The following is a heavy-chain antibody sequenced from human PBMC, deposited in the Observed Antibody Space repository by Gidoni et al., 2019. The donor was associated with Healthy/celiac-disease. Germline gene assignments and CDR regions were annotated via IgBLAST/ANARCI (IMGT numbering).Heavy chain of an antibody. J-gene: IGHJ6*02. V-gene: IGHV1-69*12. CDR2: IIPIVGTA. Sequence: QVQLVQSGAEVKKPGSSVKVSCKASGGTFSSYAISWVRQAPGQGLEWMGGIIPIVGTANYAQKVQGRVTITADESTSTAYMELSSLRSEDTAVYYCARVNIVVVPAAITYGMDVWGQGTTVTVSS. CDR1: GGTFSSYA. D-gene: IGHD2-2*02. CDR3: ARVNIVVVPAAITYGMDV.